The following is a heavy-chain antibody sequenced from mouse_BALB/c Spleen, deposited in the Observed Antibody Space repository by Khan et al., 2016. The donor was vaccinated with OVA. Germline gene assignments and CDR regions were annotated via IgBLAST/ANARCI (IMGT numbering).Heavy chain of an antibody. Sequence: QVQLKESGPGLVAPSQSLSITCTVSGFSLTSYGVHWVRQPPGEGLEWLGVIWAGGNTNYNSALMSRLSISKDNSKYQVFLKMNSLQIDDTAMYSGVRDRIYHAYDRGFAYWGQGTLVTVSA. CDR2: IWAGGNT. V-gene: IGHV2-9*02. D-gene: IGHD2-2*01. J-gene: IGHJ3*01. CDR3: VRDRIYHAYDRGFAY. CDR1: GFSLTSYG.